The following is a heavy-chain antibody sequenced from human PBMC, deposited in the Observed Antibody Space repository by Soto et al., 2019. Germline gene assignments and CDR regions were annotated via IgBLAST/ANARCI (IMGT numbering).Heavy chain of an antibody. J-gene: IGHJ6*02. CDR2: IIPIFGTA. Sequence: QVQLVQSGAEVKKPGSSVKVSCKASGGTFSSYAISWVRQAPGQGLEWMGGIIPIFGTANYAQKLQGRVTITAEESTSTAYIKLSSLRSEDTAVYYCARDSGETTVVFGREVWGQGTKVTVTS. D-gene: IGHD4-17*01. CDR3: ARDSGETTVVFGREV. V-gene: IGHV1-69*01. CDR1: GGTFSSYA.